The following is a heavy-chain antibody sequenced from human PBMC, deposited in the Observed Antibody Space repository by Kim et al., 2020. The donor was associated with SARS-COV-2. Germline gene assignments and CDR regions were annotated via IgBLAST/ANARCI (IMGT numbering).Heavy chain of an antibody. CDR2: ISYDGSNK. V-gene: IGHV3-30*18. J-gene: IGHJ6*02. CDR3: AKDRGVVVAANFYYYYGMDV. D-gene: IGHD2-15*01. CDR1: GFTFSSYG. Sequence: GGSLRLSCAASGFTFSSYGMHWVRQAPGKGLEWVAVISYDGSNKYYADSVKGRFTISRDNSKNTLYLQMNSLRAEDTAVYYCAKDRGVVVAANFYYYYGMDVWGQGTTVTVSS.